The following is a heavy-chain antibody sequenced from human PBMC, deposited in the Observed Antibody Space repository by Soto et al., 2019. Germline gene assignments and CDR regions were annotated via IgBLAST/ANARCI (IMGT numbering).Heavy chain of an antibody. V-gene: IGHV1-69*13. J-gene: IGHJ4*02. CDR1: GGTFSSYA. CDR3: ARESEDSSSWRTYYFDY. Sequence: GASVKVSCKVSGGTFSSYAISWVRQAPGQGLEWMGGIIPIFGTANYAQKFQGRVTITADESTSTAYMELSSLRSEDTAVYYCARESEDSSSWRTYYFDYWGQGTLVTVSS. CDR2: IIPIFGTA. D-gene: IGHD6-13*01.